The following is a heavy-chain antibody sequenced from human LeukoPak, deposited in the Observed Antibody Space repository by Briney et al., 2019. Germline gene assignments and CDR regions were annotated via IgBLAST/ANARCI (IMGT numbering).Heavy chain of an antibody. CDR2: IYYSGST. J-gene: IGHJ5*02. V-gene: IGHV4-39*01. CDR1: GGSISSSSDY. CDR3: ARRTGSSSSRWFDP. D-gene: IGHD6-6*01. Sequence: SETLSLTCTVSGGSISSSSDYWGWIRQPPGKGLEWIANIYYSGSTFYNPSLKSRVTISVDTSKNQFSLKLSSVTAADTAVYYCARRTGSSSSRWFDPWGQGPLVTVSS.